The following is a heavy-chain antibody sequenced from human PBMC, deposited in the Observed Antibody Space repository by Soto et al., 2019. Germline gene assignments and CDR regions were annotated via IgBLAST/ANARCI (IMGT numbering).Heavy chain of an antibody. CDR1: GGTFSSYA. D-gene: IGHD6-6*01. Sequence: QVQLVQSGAEVKKPGSSVKVSCKASGGTFSSYAISWVRQAPGQGLEWMGGIIPIFGTANYAQKFQGRVKITRGETPSTAYIELSSLRSEDTAVYYCARDISSGNYYYYGMDVWGQGTTVTVSS. CDR3: ARDISSGNYYYYGMDV. CDR2: IIPIFGTA. J-gene: IGHJ6*02. V-gene: IGHV1-69*01.